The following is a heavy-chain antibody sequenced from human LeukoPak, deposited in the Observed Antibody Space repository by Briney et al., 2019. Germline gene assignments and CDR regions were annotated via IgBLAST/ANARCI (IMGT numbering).Heavy chain of an antibody. D-gene: IGHD3-22*01. CDR3: ARVVATISHYYDSSGYDI. Sequence: GGSLRLSCAASGSTFSRHSMNWVRQAPGKGLEWVSYISSGSSYIYYADSVKGRFTISRDNAKNSLYLQMNSLRAEDTAVYYCARVVATISHYYDSSGYDIWGQGTMVTISS. J-gene: IGHJ3*02. CDR1: GSTFSRHS. V-gene: IGHV3-21*01. CDR2: ISSGSSYI.